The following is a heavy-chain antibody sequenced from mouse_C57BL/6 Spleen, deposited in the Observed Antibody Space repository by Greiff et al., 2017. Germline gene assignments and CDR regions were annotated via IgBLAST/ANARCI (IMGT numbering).Heavy chain of an antibody. Sequence: VQLQQPGAELVKPGASVKMSCKASGYTFTSYWITWVKQRPGQGLEWIGDIYPGSGSTNYNEKFKSKATLTVDTSSSTAYMQLSSLTSEDSAVYYCAHYYGSSDWYFDVWGTGTTVTVSS. CDR3: AHYYGSSDWYFDV. D-gene: IGHD1-1*01. CDR2: IYPGSGST. CDR1: GYTFTSYW. V-gene: IGHV1-55*01. J-gene: IGHJ1*03.